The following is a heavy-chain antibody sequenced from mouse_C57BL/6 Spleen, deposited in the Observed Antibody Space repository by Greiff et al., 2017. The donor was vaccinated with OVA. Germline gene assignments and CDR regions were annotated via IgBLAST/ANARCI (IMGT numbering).Heavy chain of an antibody. V-gene: IGHV1-69*01. J-gene: IGHJ2*01. D-gene: IGHD2-4*01. CDR3: AYDYFFDY. CDR2: IDPSDSYT. CDR1: GYTFTSYW. Sequence: QVQLQQSGAELVMPGASVKLSCKASGYTFTSYWMPWVKQRPGQGLEWIGEIDPSDSYTNYNQKFKGKSTLTVDKSSSTAYMQLSSLTSEDSAVYYCAYDYFFDYWGQGTTLTVSS.